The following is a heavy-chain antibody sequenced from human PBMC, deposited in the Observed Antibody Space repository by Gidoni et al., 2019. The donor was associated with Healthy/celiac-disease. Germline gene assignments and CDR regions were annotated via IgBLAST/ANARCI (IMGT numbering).Heavy chain of an antibody. D-gene: IGHD3-22*01. J-gene: IGHJ2*01. CDR3: ARGLMDYYDSSGYFRYFDL. CDR1: GGSFSGYY. V-gene: IGHV4-34*01. Sequence: QVQLQQWGAGLLKPSETLSLTCAVYGGSFSGYYWSWIRQPPGKGLEWIGEINHSGSTNYNPSLKSRVTISVDTSKNQFSLKLSSVTAADTAVYYCARGLMDYYDSSGYFRYFDLWGRGTLVTVSS. CDR2: INHSGST.